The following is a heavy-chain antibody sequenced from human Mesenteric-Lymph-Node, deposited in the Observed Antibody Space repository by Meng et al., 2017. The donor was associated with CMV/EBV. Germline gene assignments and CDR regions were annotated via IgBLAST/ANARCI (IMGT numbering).Heavy chain of an antibody. CDR2: INHSGST. CDR3: ARGSSYDILTGYFDY. Sequence: QVQLHQWGSGMLNASESLSVTFAVLCGSFCGYYVIWIRHSPEKGLDWIGEINHSGSTTYHPSFTSRIIISVDTSTNQISLNMSSVTAADTAVYYCARGSSYDILTGYFDYWGQGALVTVSS. J-gene: IGHJ4*02. D-gene: IGHD3-9*01. V-gene: IGHV4-34*01. CDR1: CGSFCGYY.